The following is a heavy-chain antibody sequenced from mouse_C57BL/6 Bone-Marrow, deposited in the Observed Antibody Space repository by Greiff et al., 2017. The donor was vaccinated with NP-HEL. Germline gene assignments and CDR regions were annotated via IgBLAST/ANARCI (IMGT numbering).Heavy chain of an antibody. D-gene: IGHD1-1*01. CDR3: ARNTVVANLYDYAMDY. J-gene: IGHJ4*01. V-gene: IGHV1-81*01. CDR2: IYPRSGNT. Sequence: QVQLQQSGAELARPGASVKLSCKASGYTFTSYGISWVKQRTGQGLEWIGEIYPRSGNTYYNEKFKGKATLTADKSSSTAYMELRSLTSEDSAVYFCARNTVVANLYDYAMDYWGQGTSVTVSS. CDR1: GYTFTSYG.